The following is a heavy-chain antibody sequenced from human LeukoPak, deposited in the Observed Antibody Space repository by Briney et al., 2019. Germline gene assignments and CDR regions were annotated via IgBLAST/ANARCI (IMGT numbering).Heavy chain of an antibody. CDR1: GGSISSY. V-gene: IGHV4-59*08. CDR3: ARRSRDAYNFDY. Sequence: SETLSLTCTVSGGSISSYWSWIRQPPGKGLEWIAYMYYSGSTNSNPSLKSRVTMSVDTSKNQFSLKLSSVTAADTAVYFCARRSRDAYNFDYWGQGTLVTVSS. J-gene: IGHJ4*02. D-gene: IGHD5-24*01. CDR2: MYYSGST.